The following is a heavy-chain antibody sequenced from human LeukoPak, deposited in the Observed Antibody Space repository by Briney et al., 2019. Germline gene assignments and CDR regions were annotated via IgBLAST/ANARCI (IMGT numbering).Heavy chain of an antibody. CDR1: GFTFSSYG. Sequence: GGSLRLSCAASGFTFSSYGMHWVHQAPGKGLEWVAFIRNDGTIKYYADSVKGRFTISRDNSKNTLYLQMISLRAEDTAVYYCAKDLPAAYFDYWGQGTLVTVSS. J-gene: IGHJ4*02. CDR2: IRNDGTIK. V-gene: IGHV3-30*02. D-gene: IGHD2-2*01. CDR3: AKDLPAAYFDY.